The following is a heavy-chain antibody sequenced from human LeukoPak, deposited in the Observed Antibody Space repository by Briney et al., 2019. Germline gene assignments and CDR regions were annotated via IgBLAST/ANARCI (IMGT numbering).Heavy chain of an antibody. CDR1: GYTLTELS. J-gene: IGHJ4*02. CDR3: ATDFGRRRTDYYDSSGYYYYFDY. CDR2: FGPEDGET. V-gene: IGHV1-24*01. D-gene: IGHD3-22*01. Sequence: ASVKVSCKVSGYTLTELSMHWVRQAPGKGLEWMGGFGPEDGETIYAQKFQGRVTMTEDTSTDTAYMELSSLRSEDTAVYYCATDFGRRRTDYYDSSGYYYYFDYWGQGTLVTVSS.